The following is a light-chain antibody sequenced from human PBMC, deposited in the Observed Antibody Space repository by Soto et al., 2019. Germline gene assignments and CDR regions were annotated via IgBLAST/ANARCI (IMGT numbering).Light chain of an antibody. Sequence: DIQMTQSPSTLSGSVGDRVTITCRASQTISSWLAWYQQKPGKAPKLLIYKASTLKSGVPSRFSGSGSGTEFPLPISSLQPDDFETYYCQHYNSYSEAFGQGPKVELK. J-gene: IGKJ1*01. CDR2: KAS. V-gene: IGKV1-5*03. CDR3: QHYNSYSEA. CDR1: QTISSW.